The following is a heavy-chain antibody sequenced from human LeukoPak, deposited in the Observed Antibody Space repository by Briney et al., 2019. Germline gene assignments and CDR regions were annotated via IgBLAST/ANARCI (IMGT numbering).Heavy chain of an antibody. V-gene: IGHV3-15*07. Sequence: PGGSLRLSCAASGFTFSNAWMNWVRQAPGKGLEWVGHIKSKTDGGTTDYAAPVKGRFTISRDDSKNTLYLQMNSLKTEDTAVYYCTTDTAAALFDPWGQGTLVTVSS. CDR3: TTDTAAALFDP. D-gene: IGHD6-13*01. CDR1: GFTFSNAW. J-gene: IGHJ5*02. CDR2: IKSKTDGGTT.